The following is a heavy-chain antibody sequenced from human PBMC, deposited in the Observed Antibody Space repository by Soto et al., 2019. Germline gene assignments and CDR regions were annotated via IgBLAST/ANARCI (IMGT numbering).Heavy chain of an antibody. V-gene: IGHV3-23*01. CDR3: AKGRDYPRDYFHY. J-gene: IGHJ4*02. CDR2: VSPNGQGI. Sequence: YLRLSCAASGFTLGRYGMSWVRQAPGKGLEWVSAVSPNGQGIYYADSVRGRFTISRDFSKNTVFLHMDSTRAEDTAVYYCAKGRDYPRDYFHYWGQGTLVTVSS. CDR1: GFTLGRYG. D-gene: IGHD3-10*01.